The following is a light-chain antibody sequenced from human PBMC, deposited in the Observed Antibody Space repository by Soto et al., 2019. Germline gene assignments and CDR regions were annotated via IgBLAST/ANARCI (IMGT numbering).Light chain of an antibody. V-gene: IGKV3-15*01. CDR1: QSVSSY. CDR2: GAS. Sequence: EIVMTQSPASLSVSLGERVTLSCRASQSVSSYLAWYQQKPGQAPRLVIYGASTRATGVPSRFSGSGSGTEFTLTISRRQPEDFAVYYCQKYNNWPPITFGQGTRLEIK. J-gene: IGKJ5*01. CDR3: QKYNNWPPIT.